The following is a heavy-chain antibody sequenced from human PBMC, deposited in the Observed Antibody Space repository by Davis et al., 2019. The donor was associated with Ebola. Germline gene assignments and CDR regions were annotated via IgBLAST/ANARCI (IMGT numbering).Heavy chain of an antibody. CDR2: IYYSGST. CDR3: ARTEPVVPAAMGPYGMDV. V-gene: IGHV4-59*08. J-gene: IGHJ6*02. Sequence: PSETLSLTCTVSGGSISSYYWSWIRQPPGKGLEWIGYIYYSGSTNYNPSLKSRVTISVDTSKNQFSLKLSSVTAADTAVYYCARTEPVVPAAMGPYGMDVWGQGTTVTVSS. D-gene: IGHD2-2*01. CDR1: GGSISSYY.